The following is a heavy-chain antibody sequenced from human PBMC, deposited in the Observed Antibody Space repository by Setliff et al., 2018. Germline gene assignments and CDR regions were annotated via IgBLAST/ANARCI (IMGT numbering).Heavy chain of an antibody. CDR1: GYTFNTYG. CDR3: ARLALTGYDTSGYYYALDYYYYMDV. J-gene: IGHJ6*03. D-gene: IGHD3-22*01. CDR2: ISCYNGDR. Sequence: ASVKVSCKTSGYTFNTYGISWVRQAPGQGLEWMGWISCYNGDRRYAQSLQGRVTVTTDTSTNTVYMELRSLRSDDTAVYFCARLALTGYDTSGYYYALDYYYYMDVWGKGTTVTVSS. V-gene: IGHV1-18*01.